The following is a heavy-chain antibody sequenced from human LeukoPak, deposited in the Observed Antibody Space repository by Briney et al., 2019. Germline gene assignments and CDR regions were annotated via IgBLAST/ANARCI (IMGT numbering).Heavy chain of an antibody. CDR3: ARVWGDYVWGSYRYDY. D-gene: IGHD3-16*02. CDR2: IYSGGST. J-gene: IGHJ4*02. Sequence: PGGSLRPSCAASGFTVSSNYMSWVRQAPGKGLEWVSVIYSGGSTYYADSVKGRFTISRDNSKNTLYLQMNSLRAEDTAVYYCARVWGDYVWGSYRYDYWGQGTLVTVSS. V-gene: IGHV3-53*01. CDR1: GFTVSSNY.